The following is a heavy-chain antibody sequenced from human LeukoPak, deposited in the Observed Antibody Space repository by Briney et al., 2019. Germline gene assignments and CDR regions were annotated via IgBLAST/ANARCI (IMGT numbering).Heavy chain of an antibody. CDR3: ARGGTSPAFDI. V-gene: IGHV4-34*01. CDR2: INHSGST. CDR1: GFTFSSYW. J-gene: IGHJ3*02. Sequence: GSLRLSCAASGFTFSSYWMSWVRQAPGKGLEWIGEINHSGSTNYNPSLKSRVTISVDTSKNQFSLKLSSVTAADTAVYYCARGGTSPAFDIWGQGTMVTVSS.